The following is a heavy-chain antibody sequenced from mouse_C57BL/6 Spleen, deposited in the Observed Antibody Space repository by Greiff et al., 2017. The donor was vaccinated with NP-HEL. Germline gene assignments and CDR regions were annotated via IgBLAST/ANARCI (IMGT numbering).Heavy chain of an antibody. CDR2: SRNKANDYTT. J-gene: IGHJ4*01. CDR1: GFTFSDFY. V-gene: IGHV7-1*01. CDR3: AREADYAMDY. Sequence: EVQRVESGGGLVQSGRSLRLSCATSGFTFSDFYMEWVRQAPGKGLEWIAASRNKANDYTTEYSASVKGRFIVSRDTSHSILYLQMNALRAEDTAIYYCAREADYAMDYWGQGTSVTVSS.